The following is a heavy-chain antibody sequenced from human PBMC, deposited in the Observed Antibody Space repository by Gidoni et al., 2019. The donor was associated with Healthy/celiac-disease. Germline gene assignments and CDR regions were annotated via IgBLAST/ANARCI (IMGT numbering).Heavy chain of an antibody. CDR2: ISGSGGST. J-gene: IGHJ4*02. Sequence: EVQLLESGGGLVQPGGSLRLSCAASGFTFRSYAMSWVRQAPGKGLEWVSAISGSGGSTYYADSVKGRFTISRDNSKNTLYLQMNSLRAEDTAVYYCAKDQELWLQENPDYWGQGTLVTVSS. CDR3: AKDQELWLQENPDY. D-gene: IGHD5-18*01. CDR1: GFTFRSYA. V-gene: IGHV3-23*01.